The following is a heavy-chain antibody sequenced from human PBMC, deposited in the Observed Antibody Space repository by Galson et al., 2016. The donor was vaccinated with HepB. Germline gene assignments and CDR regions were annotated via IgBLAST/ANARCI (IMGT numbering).Heavy chain of an antibody. CDR1: GYTFSNYG. Sequence: QSGAEVKKPGESLKISCTAFGYTFSNYGISWVRQAPGQGLEWIGWISGYNGNTNYAQSLQGSVTVTTDASTSTAYMELRSLSSDDTAVYYCARERDRGRFVEWSRPGFDPWGQGTLVTVSS. CDR2: ISGYNGNT. D-gene: IGHD3-3*01. J-gene: IGHJ5*02. CDR3: ARERDRGRFVEWSRPGFDP. V-gene: IGHV1-18*01.